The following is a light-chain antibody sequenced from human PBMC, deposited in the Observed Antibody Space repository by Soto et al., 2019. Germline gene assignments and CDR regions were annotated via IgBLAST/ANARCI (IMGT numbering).Light chain of an antibody. Sequence: QSVLTQPPSVSGAPGQKITISCTGGSSNIGAGFEVHWYQQLPGTAPKLLIYASSKRPSGVPDRFSGSKSGTSASLAISGLQAEDEADYYCQSYDTSLSASVFGGGTKLTVL. CDR3: QSYDTSLSASV. J-gene: IGLJ2*01. V-gene: IGLV1-40*01. CDR2: ASS. CDR1: SSNIGAGFE.